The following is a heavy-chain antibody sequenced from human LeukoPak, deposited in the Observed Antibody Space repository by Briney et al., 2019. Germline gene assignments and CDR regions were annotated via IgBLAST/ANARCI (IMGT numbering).Heavy chain of an antibody. Sequence: GGSLRLSCATSGFTFSTYNMNWVRKAPGKGLEWVSSISSSSTYIYYADSVKGRFTISRDNAKNSLYLQINSLRAEDTAVYYCARTRITVTTRSWDYWGQGTLVTVSS. CDR1: GFTFSTYN. CDR2: ISSSSTYI. J-gene: IGHJ4*02. V-gene: IGHV3-21*01. CDR3: ARTRITVTTRSWDY. D-gene: IGHD4-17*01.